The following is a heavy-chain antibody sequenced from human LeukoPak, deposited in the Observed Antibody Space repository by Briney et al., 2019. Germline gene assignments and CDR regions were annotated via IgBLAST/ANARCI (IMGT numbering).Heavy chain of an antibody. V-gene: IGHV3-21*01. CDR3: ARLQAISLYCSSTSCYLYYYYYMDV. Sequence: GGSLRLSCAASGFTFSSYSMNWVRQAPGKGLEWVSSISSSSSYIYYADSVKGRFTISRDNAKNSLYLQMNSLRAEDTAVYYCARLQAISLYCSSTSCYLYYYYYMDVWGKGTTVTVSS. CDR2: ISSSSSYI. D-gene: IGHD2-2*01. CDR1: GFTFSSYS. J-gene: IGHJ6*03.